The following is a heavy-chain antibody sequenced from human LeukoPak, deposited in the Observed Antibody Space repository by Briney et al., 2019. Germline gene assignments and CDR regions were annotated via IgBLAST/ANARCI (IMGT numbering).Heavy chain of an antibody. J-gene: IGHJ6*02. V-gene: IGHV3-23*05. CDR3: AHLVWEYVGGLDV. CDR2: IYTNGRDT. CDR1: GFVSRSYG. D-gene: IGHD1-26*01. Sequence: GGSLRLSCAASGFVSRSYGMNWVRQAPGKGLEWVSGIYTNGRDTRYADSVKGRSTISRDNSKNTLYLQMHSLRVEDTAVYYCAHLVWEYVGGLDVWGQGTTVTVSS.